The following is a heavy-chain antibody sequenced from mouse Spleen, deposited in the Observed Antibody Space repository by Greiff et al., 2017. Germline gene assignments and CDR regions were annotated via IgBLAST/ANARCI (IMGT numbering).Heavy chain of an antibody. CDR3: ATDSSGYAMDY. J-gene: IGHJ4*01. D-gene: IGHD3-2*01. CDR1: GFSLTSYG. V-gene: IGHV2-6*01. Sequence: QVQLQQPGPGLVAPSQSLSITCTVSGFSLTSYGVDWVRQSPGKGLEWLGVIWGGGSTNYNSALKSRLSISKDNSKSQVFLKMNSLQTDDTAMYYCATDSSGYAMDYWGQGTSVTVSS. CDR2: IWGGGST.